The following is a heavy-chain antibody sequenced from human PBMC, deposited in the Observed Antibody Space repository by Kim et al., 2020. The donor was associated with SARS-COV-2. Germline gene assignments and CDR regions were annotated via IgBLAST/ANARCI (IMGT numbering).Heavy chain of an antibody. J-gene: IGHJ6*02. D-gene: IGHD2-15*01. CDR2: IKQDGSEK. CDR1: GFTFSSYW. V-gene: IGHV3-7*01. CDR3: ARDATARYNYYYYYGMDV. Sequence: GGSLRLSCAASGFTFSSYWMSWVRQAPGKGLEWVANIKQDGSEKYYVDSVKGRFTISRDNAKNSLYLQMNSLRAEDTAVYYCARDATARYNYYYYYGMDVWGQGTTVTVSS.